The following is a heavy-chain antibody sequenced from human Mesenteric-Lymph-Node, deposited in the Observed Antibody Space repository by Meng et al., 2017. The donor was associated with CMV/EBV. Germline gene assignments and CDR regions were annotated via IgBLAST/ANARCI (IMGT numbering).Heavy chain of an antibody. J-gene: IGHJ6*02. D-gene: IGHD2-2*01. V-gene: IGHV3-7*01. CDR2: IKQDGSEK. CDR1: GFTFSSYW. CDR3: ARLDVVVPAAMAYYYYGMDV. Sequence: GGSLRLSCAASGFTFSSYWMSWVRQAPGKGLEWVANIKQDGSEKYYVDSMKGRFTISRDNAKNSLYLQMNSLRAEDTAVYYCARLDVVVPAAMAYYYYGMDVWGQGTTVTVSS.